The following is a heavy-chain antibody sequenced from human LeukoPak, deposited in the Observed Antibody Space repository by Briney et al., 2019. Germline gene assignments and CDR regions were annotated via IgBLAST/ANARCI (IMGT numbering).Heavy chain of an antibody. CDR2: INPDGGTT. Sequence: PGGSPRLSCAASGFTFSSYWMHWVRQAPGKGLVWVSRINPDGGTTNYADSVKGRFTISRDNAKSTLYLQMNSLRADDTAIYYCASKLNYGGPFYWGQGTLVTASS. D-gene: IGHD4-23*01. J-gene: IGHJ4*02. CDR3: ASKLNYGGPFY. V-gene: IGHV3-74*01. CDR1: GFTFSSYW.